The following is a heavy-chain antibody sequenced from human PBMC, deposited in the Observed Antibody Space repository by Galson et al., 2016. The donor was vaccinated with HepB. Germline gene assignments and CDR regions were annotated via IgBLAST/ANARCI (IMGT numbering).Heavy chain of an antibody. CDR3: VREASTSTWFLDF. J-gene: IGHJ4*02. V-gene: IGHV3-48*04. CDR2: ISSTSSTI. CDR1: GFTFSSYS. Sequence: SLRLSCAASGFTFSSYSMNWVRQAPGKGLEWVSYISSTSSTIYYADPVKGRFTISRDNAKNSLYLQMNTLRAEDTALYYCVREASTSTWFLDFWGQGTLVSVSS. D-gene: IGHD2-2*01.